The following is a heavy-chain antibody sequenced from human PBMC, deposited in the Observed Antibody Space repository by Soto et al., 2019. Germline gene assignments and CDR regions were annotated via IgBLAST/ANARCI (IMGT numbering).Heavy chain of an antibody. Sequence: SETLSLTCAVSCGSISRGGYSRGWIRQPPGKCLEWMAYIYHSVTXXYNPSLKXXVTISFDRSKXQCSLXLSSVTSADKAVDYCDRRYGGGVDYWRQGTLVTXSS. CDR1: CGSISRGGYS. D-gene: IGHD2-15*01. CDR2: IYHSVTX. CDR3: DRRYGGGVDY. J-gene: IGHJ4*02. V-gene: IGHV4-30-2*01.